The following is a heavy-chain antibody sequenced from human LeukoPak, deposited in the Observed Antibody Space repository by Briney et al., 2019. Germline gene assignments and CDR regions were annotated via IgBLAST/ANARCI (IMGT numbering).Heavy chain of an antibody. CDR3: ASGWEFDP. D-gene: IGHD6-19*01. J-gene: IGHJ5*02. CDR2: ISYDGSNK. Sequence: PGGSLRLSCAASGFTFSSYAMHWVRQAPGKGLEWVAVISYDGSNKYYADSVKGRFTISRDNSKNTLYLQMNSLRAENTAVYYCASGWEFDPWGQGTLVTVSP. CDR1: GFTFSSYA. V-gene: IGHV3-30*04.